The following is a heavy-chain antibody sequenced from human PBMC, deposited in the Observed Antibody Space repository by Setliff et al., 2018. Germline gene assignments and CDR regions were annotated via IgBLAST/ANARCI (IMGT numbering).Heavy chain of an antibody. J-gene: IGHJ3*02. V-gene: IGHV3-7*01. Sequence: GGSLSLSCAASGFTFSSYWMSWVRQAPGKGLEWVANIKQDGSEKYYVDSVKGRFTISRDNARNSLYLQMNSLRAEDTAVYYCARPNMYYDFWSGYYRSGAFDIWGQGTMVTVSS. CDR2: IKQDGSEK. CDR3: ARPNMYYDFWSGYYRSGAFDI. CDR1: GFTFSSYW. D-gene: IGHD3-3*01.